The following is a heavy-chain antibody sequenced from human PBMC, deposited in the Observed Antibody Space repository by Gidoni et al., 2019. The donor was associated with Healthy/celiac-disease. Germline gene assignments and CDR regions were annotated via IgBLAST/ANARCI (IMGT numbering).Heavy chain of an antibody. V-gene: IGHV4-39*01. CDR1: GGSISSSSYY. D-gene: IGHD3-10*01. J-gene: IGHJ3*02. Sequence: QLQLQESGPGLVKPSETLSLTCTVSGGSISSSSYYWGWIRQPPGKGLEWIGSIYYSGSTYYNPSLKSRVTISVDTSKNQFSLRLSSVTAADTAVYYCASDLWFGEFLAFDIWGQGTMVTVSS. CDR3: ASDLWFGEFLAFDI. CDR2: IYYSGST.